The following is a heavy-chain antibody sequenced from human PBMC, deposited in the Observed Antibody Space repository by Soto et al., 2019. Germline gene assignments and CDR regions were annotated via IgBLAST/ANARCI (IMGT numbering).Heavy chain of an antibody. J-gene: IGHJ3*01. Sequence: QLVASGGVLVQPGGSLRLSCAASGFTFSNFWMHWVRQAPGKGPVWASRINGDGSSTSHADSGKGRFTISRDNAENTLFLQMSGLRAEDTAVYYCARAQLLPDDAFDAWGRGTVVTVSS. CDR3: ARAQLLPDDAFDA. D-gene: IGHD2-2*01. CDR1: GFTFSNFW. CDR2: INGDGSST. V-gene: IGHV3-74*01.